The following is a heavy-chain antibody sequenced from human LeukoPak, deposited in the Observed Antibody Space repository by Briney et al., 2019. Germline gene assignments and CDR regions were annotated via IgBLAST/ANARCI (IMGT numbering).Heavy chain of an antibody. Sequence: ASVKVSCKASGYTFTSYYMHWVRQAPGQGLEWMGIINPSGGSTSYAQKFQGRVTMTRDTSTSTVYMELSSLRSEDTAVYYCARGITHTQLWLKGGTYYFDYWGQGTLVTVSS. J-gene: IGHJ4*02. CDR1: GYTFTSYY. V-gene: IGHV1-46*01. D-gene: IGHD5-18*01. CDR2: INPSGGST. CDR3: ARGITHTQLWLKGGTYYFDY.